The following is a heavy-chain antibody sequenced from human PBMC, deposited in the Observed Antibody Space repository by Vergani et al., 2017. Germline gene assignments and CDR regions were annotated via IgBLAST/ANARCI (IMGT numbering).Heavy chain of an antibody. Sequence: EVQLVESGGGSVQSGGSLRLSCVASGFSFNTYWMHWVRQVPGKGLMWVARIDEYGNRATYGDFETGRFTISRDNAKNTLYLQMNSLRAEDTAVYYSARNPRLYYDFWSGPLHYWGQGTLVTVSS. V-gene: IGHV3-74*03. J-gene: IGHJ4*02. CDR3: ARNPRLYYDFWSGPLHY. D-gene: IGHD3-3*01. CDR2: IDEYGNRA. CDR1: GFSFNTYW.